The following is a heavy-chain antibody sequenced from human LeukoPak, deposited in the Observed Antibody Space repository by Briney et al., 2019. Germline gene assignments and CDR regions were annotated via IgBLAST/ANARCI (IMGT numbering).Heavy chain of an antibody. CDR3: ARDWYHAIDY. CDR2: INSDGSST. J-gene: IGHJ4*02. Sequence: GGSLRLSCAASGFTFSSYWLHWVRQAPGKGLVWVSRINSDGSSTSYADSVKGRFTISRDNAKNTLYLQMNSLRVDDTAIYYCARDWYHAIDYWGQGTLVTVSS. CDR1: GFTFSSYW. V-gene: IGHV3-74*01. D-gene: IGHD2-2*01.